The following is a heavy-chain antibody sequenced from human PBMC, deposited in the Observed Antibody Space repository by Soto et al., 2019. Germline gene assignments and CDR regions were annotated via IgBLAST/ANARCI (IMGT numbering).Heavy chain of an antibody. Sequence: GSLRLSCAASGFTFSSYWMSWVRQAPGKGLEWVANIKQDGSEKYYVDSVKGRFTISRDNAKNSLYLQMNSLRAEDTAVYYCARDPSVVVVAATPYYYYGMDVWGQGTKVTGSS. CDR3: ARDPSVVVVAATPYYYYGMDV. V-gene: IGHV3-7*01. J-gene: IGHJ6*02. D-gene: IGHD2-15*01. CDR2: IKQDGSEK. CDR1: GFTFSSYW.